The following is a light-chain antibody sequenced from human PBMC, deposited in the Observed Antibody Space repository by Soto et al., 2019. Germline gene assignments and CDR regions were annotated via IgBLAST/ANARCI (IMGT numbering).Light chain of an antibody. Sequence: ESMLTQSPATLSLSPGERATLSCRASQSVRSYLAWYQQKPGQAPRLLIYDASNRAPGIPARFSGSGSGTDYSLTSSSRQPDDFAVYYCQQRSSWPRITFGQGTRLDIK. CDR2: DAS. V-gene: IGKV3-11*01. J-gene: IGKJ5*01. CDR1: QSVRSY. CDR3: QQRSSWPRIT.